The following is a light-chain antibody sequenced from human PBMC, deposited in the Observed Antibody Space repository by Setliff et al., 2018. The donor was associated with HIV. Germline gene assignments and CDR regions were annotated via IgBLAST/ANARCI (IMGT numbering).Light chain of an antibody. CDR3: QVWDSSSDHDV. CDR2: YDS. V-gene: IGLV3-21*04. Sequence: SYELTQPPSVSVAPGKTARITCGGNNIGSKSVHWYQQKPGQAPVLVIYYDSDRPSGIPERFSGSNSGNTATLTISRVEAGDEADYYCQVWDSSSDHDVFGTGIKGTVL. CDR1: NIGSKS. J-gene: IGLJ1*01.